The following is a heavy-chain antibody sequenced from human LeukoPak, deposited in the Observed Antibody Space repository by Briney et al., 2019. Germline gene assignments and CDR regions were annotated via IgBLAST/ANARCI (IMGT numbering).Heavy chain of an antibody. CDR2: IWYDGSNK. CDR1: GFTFSSYG. D-gene: IGHD6-19*01. J-gene: IGHJ6*02. V-gene: IGHV3-33*06. CDR3: AKAGAYSSGWYGSYYGMAV. Sequence: GRSLRLSCAASGFTFSSYGMRWVRQAPGKGLEWVAGIWYDGSNKYYADSVKGRFTISRDNSKTTLYLQMNSLRAEDTAVYYCAKAGAYSSGWYGSYYGMAVWGQGTTVTVSS.